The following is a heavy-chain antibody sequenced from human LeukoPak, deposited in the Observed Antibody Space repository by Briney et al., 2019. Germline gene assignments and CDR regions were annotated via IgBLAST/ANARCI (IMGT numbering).Heavy chain of an antibody. CDR3: ARASYYDFWSAYFPSAFDI. CDR1: GYTFTGYY. CDR2: INPNSGGT. J-gene: IGHJ3*02. Sequence: GASVKVSCKASGYTFTGYYMHWVRQAPGQGLEWMGWINPNSGGTNYAQKFQGWVTMTRDTSISTAYMELSRLRSDDTAVYYCARASYYDFWSAYFPSAFDIWGQGTMVTVSS. D-gene: IGHD3-3*01. V-gene: IGHV1-2*04.